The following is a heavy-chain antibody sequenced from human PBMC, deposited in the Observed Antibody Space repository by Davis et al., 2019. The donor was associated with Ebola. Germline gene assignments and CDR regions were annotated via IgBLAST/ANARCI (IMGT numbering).Heavy chain of an antibody. V-gene: IGHV1-46*01. CDR2: INPSGGST. J-gene: IGHJ4*02. Sequence: ASVKVSCKASGYTFTSYYMHWVRQAPGQGLEWMGIINPSGGSTSYAQKFQGRVTITRDTSTSTVYMELSSLRSEDTAVYYCGAFGSGSADYWGQGTLVTVSS. D-gene: IGHD3-10*01. CDR1: GYTFTSYY. CDR3: GAFGSGSADY.